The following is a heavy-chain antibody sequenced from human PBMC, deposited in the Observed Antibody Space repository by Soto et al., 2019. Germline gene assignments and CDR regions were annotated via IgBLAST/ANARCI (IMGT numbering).Heavy chain of an antibody. J-gene: IGHJ6*02. CDR3: ARTVLRFLEWFPSYGMDV. Sequence: SQTLSLTCAISGDSVSSNSAAWNWIRQSPSRGLEWLGRTYYRSKWYNDYAVSVKSRITINPDTSKNQFSLQLNSVTREDTAVYYCARTVLRFLEWFPSYGMDVWGLGTTVTVSS. CDR2: TYYRSKWYN. D-gene: IGHD3-3*01. CDR1: GDSVSSNSAA. V-gene: IGHV6-1*01.